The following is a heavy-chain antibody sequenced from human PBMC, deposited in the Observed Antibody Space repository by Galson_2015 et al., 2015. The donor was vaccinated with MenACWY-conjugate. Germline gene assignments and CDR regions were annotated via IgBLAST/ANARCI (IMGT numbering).Heavy chain of an antibody. CDR2: IKQDGSEK. Sequence: SLRLSCAASGFTFNNYWMSWVRQVPGKGPEWVANIKQDGSEKYCVDSVRGRFTISRDNAKNSLYLQMNSLRAEDTAVYYCARDLGFYCSRNDCYSPYWGQGTLVTVS. D-gene: IGHD2-2*01. CDR1: GFTFNNYW. CDR3: ARDLGFYCSRNDCYSPY. J-gene: IGHJ4*02. V-gene: IGHV3-7*03.